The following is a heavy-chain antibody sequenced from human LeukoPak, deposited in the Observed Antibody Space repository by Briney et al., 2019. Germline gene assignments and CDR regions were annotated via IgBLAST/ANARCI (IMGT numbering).Heavy chain of an antibody. D-gene: IGHD3-22*01. J-gene: IGHJ4*02. CDR2: ISPSADRT. V-gene: IGHV3-23*01. Sequence: PGGSLRLSCAASGFTFSSYSMNWVRQAPGKGLEWVSFISPSADRTSNADSVEGRFTISRDNPRNTLYLQMNSLRDEDTAVYYCAIMHGYYDGSGYWVQWGQGTLVTVSS. CDR1: GFTFSSYS. CDR3: AIMHGYYDGSGYWVQ.